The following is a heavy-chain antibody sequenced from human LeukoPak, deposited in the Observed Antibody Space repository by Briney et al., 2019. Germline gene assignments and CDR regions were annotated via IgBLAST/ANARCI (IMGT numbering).Heavy chain of an antibody. D-gene: IGHD6-13*01. CDR2: ISSSGSTI. CDR1: GSTFSDYY. CDR3: ARVLRYSSSRYFFGYYGMDV. V-gene: IGHV3-11*01. Sequence: GGSLRLSCAASGSTFSDYYMSWIRQAPGKGLEWVSYISSSGSTIYYADSVKGRFTISRDNAKNSLYLQMNSLRAEDTAVYYCARVLRYSSSRYFFGYYGMDVWGQGTTITVSS. J-gene: IGHJ6*02.